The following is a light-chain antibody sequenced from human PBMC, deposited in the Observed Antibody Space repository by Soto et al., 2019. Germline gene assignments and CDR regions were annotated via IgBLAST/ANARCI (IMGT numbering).Light chain of an antibody. CDR2: GAS. V-gene: IGKV3-20*01. J-gene: IGKJ4*02. CDR3: QQYGSSPLT. Sequence: EIVLTQSPGTLSLSPGDKATLYCRPSQSFPPNHLGVTRHYLACYQQKPGQAPRLLMYGASSWATGIPDRFSVSGSGTDFTLTISRLEPEDFAVYYCQQYGSSPLTFGGGTRVEVK. CDR1: QSFPPNHLGVTRHY.